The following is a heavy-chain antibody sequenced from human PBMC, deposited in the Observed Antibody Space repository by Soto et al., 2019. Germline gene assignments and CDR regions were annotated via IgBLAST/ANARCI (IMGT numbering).Heavy chain of an antibody. D-gene: IGHD4-4*01. V-gene: IGHV1-8*01. CDR2: RHPNSGNT. J-gene: IGHJ3*01. CDR1: GYSFTSYD. CDR3: ARDSNSRFAFFV. Sequence: ASVKVSSKASGYSFTSYDINWLRQATVQGLEWRGLRHPNSGNTGYAQKFQCRVTMPRNTSISTAYMELARLRSDDTAMYYCARDSNSRFAFFVWCQGTMVTVTS.